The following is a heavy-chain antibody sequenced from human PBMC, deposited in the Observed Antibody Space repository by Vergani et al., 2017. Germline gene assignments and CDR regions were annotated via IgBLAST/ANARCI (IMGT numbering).Heavy chain of an antibody. V-gene: IGHV4-61*02. Sequence: QVQLQESGPGLVKPPQTLSLTCTVSGGSISSGSYYWSWIRQPAGKGLEWIGRINTSGSTNYNPSLKSRVTISVDTSKNQFSLKLSSVTAADTAVYYCAREYYDFWSGYFGYYYGMDVWGQGTTVTVSS. CDR1: GGSISSGSYY. D-gene: IGHD3-3*01. CDR2: INTSGST. J-gene: IGHJ6*02. CDR3: AREYYDFWSGYFGYYYGMDV.